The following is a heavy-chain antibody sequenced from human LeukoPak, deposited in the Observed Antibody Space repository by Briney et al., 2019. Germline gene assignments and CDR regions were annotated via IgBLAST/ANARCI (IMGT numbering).Heavy chain of an antibody. D-gene: IGHD3-10*01. CDR3: ARARTDRGSRGPYDI. Sequence: ASVKVSCKASGYTFTGYYIHWVRQAPGQGLEWMGWINPNSGGTNYAQKFQGRVTMTRDTSISTAYMELSRLRSDDTAVYSCARARTDRGSRGPYDIWGQGTMVTVSS. CDR2: INPNSGGT. CDR1: GYTFTGYY. V-gene: IGHV1-2*02. J-gene: IGHJ3*02.